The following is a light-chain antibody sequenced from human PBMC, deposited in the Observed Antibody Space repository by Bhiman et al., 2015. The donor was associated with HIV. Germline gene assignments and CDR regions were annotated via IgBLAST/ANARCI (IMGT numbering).Light chain of an antibody. V-gene: IGLV2-14*01. Sequence: QSALTQPASVSGSPGQSITISCTGTSNDVGGYDYVSWYQQYPGKVPRLLIYDVSKRPSGVSNRFSGSKSGNTASLTISGLQAEDEADYYCSSYTSSSAYVFGTGTKVTVL. CDR3: SSYTSSSAYV. CDR1: SNDVGGYDY. CDR2: DVS. J-gene: IGLJ1*01.